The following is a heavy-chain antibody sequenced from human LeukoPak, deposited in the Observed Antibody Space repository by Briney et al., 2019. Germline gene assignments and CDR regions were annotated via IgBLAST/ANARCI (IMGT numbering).Heavy chain of an antibody. V-gene: IGHV3-30*02. J-gene: IGHJ4*02. D-gene: IGHD3-3*01. CDR1: GFTFSSFD. CDR2: MRYDGNKE. CDR3: AKGISGYYAFDY. Sequence: GGSPRLSCAASGFTFSSFDMHWVRQAPGKGLEWVACMRYDGNKEYYADSVKGRFTISRDNSKNTLYLQVNSLRIEDTAVYYCAKGISGYYAFDYWGQGTLVTVSS.